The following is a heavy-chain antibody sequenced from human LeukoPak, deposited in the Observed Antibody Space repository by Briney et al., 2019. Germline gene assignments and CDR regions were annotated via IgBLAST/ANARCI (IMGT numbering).Heavy chain of an antibody. CDR2: TYFTGST. D-gene: IGHD3-22*01. CDR1: GDSVISGDYR. CDR3: ARVQKSNGGYYYLADS. Sequence: PSETLSLTCTVSGDSVISGDYRWTWIRQPPGKGLEWIGYTYFTGSTYFNPSLKRRVAISIDMSKNQFSLQLTSVTVADTAAYYCARVQKSNGGYYYLADSWGPGTLVPVSS. V-gene: IGHV4-30-4*01. J-gene: IGHJ4*02.